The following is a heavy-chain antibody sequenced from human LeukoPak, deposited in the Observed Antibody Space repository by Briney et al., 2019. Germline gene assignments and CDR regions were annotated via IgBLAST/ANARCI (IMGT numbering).Heavy chain of an antibody. J-gene: IGHJ4*02. CDR3: AKYRSGSHFDY. D-gene: IGHD1-26*01. CDR2: ISGSGGST. Sequence: GGSLRLSCAASGFTVSSNYMSWVRQAPGKGLEWVSAISGSGGSTYYADSVKGRFTISRDNSKNTLYLQMNSLRAEDTAVYYCAKYRSGSHFDYWGQGTLVTVSS. CDR1: GFTVSSNY. V-gene: IGHV3-23*01.